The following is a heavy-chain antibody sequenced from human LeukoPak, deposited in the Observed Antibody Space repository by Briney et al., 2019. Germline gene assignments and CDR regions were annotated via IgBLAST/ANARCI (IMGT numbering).Heavy chain of an antibody. V-gene: IGHV3-48*03. J-gene: IGHJ4*02. Sequence: GGSLRLSCAASEFTFTNYEMNWVRQAPGKGLEWVPYISSSGSTIYYADSVKGRFTISRDNAKNSLYLQMNSLRAGDTAVYYCARDSFRGSYSDYWGQGTLVTVSS. CDR2: ISSSGSTI. CDR1: EFTFTNYE. CDR3: ARDSFRGSYSDY. D-gene: IGHD1-26*01.